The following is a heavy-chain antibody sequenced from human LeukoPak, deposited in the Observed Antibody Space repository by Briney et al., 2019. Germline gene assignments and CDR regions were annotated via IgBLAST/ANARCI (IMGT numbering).Heavy chain of an antibody. V-gene: IGHV3-74*01. D-gene: IGHD3-10*01. CDR2: INSDGSST. CDR3: SGGGSITVPGY. CDR1: GFTFSNSF. Sequence: GGSLRLSCAASGFTFSNSFMHWVRQAPGKGLVWVSRINSDGSSTNYADSVKGRFTISRDNAKNTLFLQMNSLRVEDSAVYYCSGGGSITVPGYWGQGTLVTVSS. J-gene: IGHJ4*02.